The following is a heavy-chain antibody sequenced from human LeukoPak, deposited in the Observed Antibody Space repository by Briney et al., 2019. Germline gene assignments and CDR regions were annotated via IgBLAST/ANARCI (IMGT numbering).Heavy chain of an antibody. CDR1: GGSISSHY. Sequence: SETLSLTCTVSGGSISSHYWSWIRQPPGKGLEWIGCIYYSGSTDYNPSLKSRVTISVDTSKNQFSLKLSSVTAADTAVYYCARVGYYDFWSGYYPIWFDPWGQGTLVTVSS. D-gene: IGHD3-3*01. V-gene: IGHV4-59*11. CDR3: ARVGYYDFWSGYYPIWFDP. CDR2: IYYSGST. J-gene: IGHJ5*02.